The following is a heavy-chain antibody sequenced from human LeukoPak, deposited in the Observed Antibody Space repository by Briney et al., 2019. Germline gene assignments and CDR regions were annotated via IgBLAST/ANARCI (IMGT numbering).Heavy chain of an antibody. D-gene: IGHD2-2*01. J-gene: IGHJ6*03. V-gene: IGHV1-69*01. CDR2: IIPIFGTA. CDR3: ARVVVVPAAISPHYYYYYMDV. CDR1: GGTFSSYA. Sequence: SSVKVSCKASGGTFSSYAISWVRQAPGPGLEWMGGIIPIFGTANYAQKFQGRVTITADESTSTAYMELSSLRSEDTAVYYCARVVVVPAAISPHYYYYYMDVWGKGTTVTVSS.